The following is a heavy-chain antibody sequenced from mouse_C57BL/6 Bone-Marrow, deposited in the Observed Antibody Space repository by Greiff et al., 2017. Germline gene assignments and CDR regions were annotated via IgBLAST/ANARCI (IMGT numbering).Heavy chain of an antibody. J-gene: IGHJ3*01. D-gene: IGHD2-5*01. CDR2: IWGDGST. Sequence: VKVVESGPGLVAPSQSLSITCTVSGFSLTSYGVSWVRQPPGKGLEWLGVIWGDGSTNYHSALISRLSLSKDNSKSQVFLKLNSLPTDDTATYYCATVYSNSFAYWGQGTRVTVSA. CDR1: GFSLTSYG. V-gene: IGHV2-3*01. CDR3: ATVYSNSFAY.